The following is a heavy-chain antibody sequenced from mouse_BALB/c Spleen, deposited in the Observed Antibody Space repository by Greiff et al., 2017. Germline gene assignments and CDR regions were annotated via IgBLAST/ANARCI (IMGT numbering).Heavy chain of an antibody. D-gene: IGHD2-14*01. CDR2: ILPGSGST. CDR3: ARRYRYDPYYFDY. Sequence: VKLMESGAELMKPGASVKISCKATGYTFSSYWIEWVKQRPGHGLEWIGEILPGSGSTNYNEKFKGKATFTADTSSNTAYMQLSSLTSEDSAVYYCARRYRYDPYYFDYWGQGTTLTVSS. CDR1: GYTFSSYW. J-gene: IGHJ2*01. V-gene: IGHV1-9*01.